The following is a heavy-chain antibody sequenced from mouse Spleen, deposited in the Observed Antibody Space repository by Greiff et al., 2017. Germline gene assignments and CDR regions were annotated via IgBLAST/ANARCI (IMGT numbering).Heavy chain of an antibody. CDR3: AREPRWFAY. CDR1: GYAFSSSW. D-gene: IGHD6-1*01. CDR2: IYPGDGDT. V-gene: IGHV1-82*01. Sequence: VQLQQSGPELVKPGASVKISCKASGYAFSSSWMNWVKQRPGKGLEWIGRIYPGDGDTNYNGKFKGKATLTADKSSSTAYMQLSSLTSEDSAVYFCAREPRWFAYWGQGTLVTVSA. J-gene: IGHJ3*01.